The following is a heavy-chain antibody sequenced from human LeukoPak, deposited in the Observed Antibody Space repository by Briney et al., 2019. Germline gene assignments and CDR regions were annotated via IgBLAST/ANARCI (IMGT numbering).Heavy chain of an antibody. Sequence: GGSLRLSCTASGFNFYRFTMHWVRQSPGKGLEWVSLINRRGHTFYADSVKGRFTISRDNSRNSVFLQMNSLRPEDTALYHCAKEVDCPSDCLFFHSWGQGTLVTVSS. D-gene: IGHD2-21*02. V-gene: IGHV3-43*01. J-gene: IGHJ4*02. CDR2: INRRGHT. CDR1: GFNFYRFT. CDR3: AKEVDCPSDCLFFHS.